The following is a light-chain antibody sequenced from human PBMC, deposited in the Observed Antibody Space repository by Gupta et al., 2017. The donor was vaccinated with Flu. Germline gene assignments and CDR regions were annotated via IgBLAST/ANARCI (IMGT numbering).Light chain of an antibody. CDR3: SSYAGSNNWV. CDR2: GVN. V-gene: IGLV2-8*01. J-gene: IGLJ3*02. Sequence: SVTISCTGTSSDVGNYNYVSWYQQHPGKAPKLMIYGVNKRPSGVPDRFSGSKSGNTASLTVSGLQAEDEADYYCSSYAGSNNWVFGGGTKLTVL. CDR1: SSDVGNYNY.